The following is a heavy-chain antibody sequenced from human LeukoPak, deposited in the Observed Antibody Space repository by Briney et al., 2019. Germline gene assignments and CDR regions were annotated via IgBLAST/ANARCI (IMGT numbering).Heavy chain of an antibody. CDR2: IDPSDSYT. D-gene: IGHD6-19*01. J-gene: IGHJ4*02. CDR3: AICTNSGWRNY. CDR1: GYSFTSYW. V-gene: IGHV5-10-1*01. Sequence: ESLKISWKGSGYSFTSYWISWVSQMPGKGLEWMGRIDPSDSYTNYSPSFQGHVTISADKSISTAYLQWSSLKASDTAMYYCAICTNSGWRNYWGQGTLVTVSS.